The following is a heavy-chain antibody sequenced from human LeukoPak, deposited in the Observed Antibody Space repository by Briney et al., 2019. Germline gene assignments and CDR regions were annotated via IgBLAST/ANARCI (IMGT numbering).Heavy chain of an antibody. D-gene: IGHD1-1*01. CDR3: ARDRGTGGKGRWSDP. J-gene: IGHJ5*02. Sequence: GGSLRLSCAASGFTVSSNYMSWVRQAPGKGLEWVSVIYSGGSTYYADSVKGRFTISRDNSKNTLYLQMNSLRAEDTAVYYCARDRGTGGKGRWSDPWGQGTLVTVSS. V-gene: IGHV3-53*01. CDR1: GFTVSSNY. CDR2: IYSGGST.